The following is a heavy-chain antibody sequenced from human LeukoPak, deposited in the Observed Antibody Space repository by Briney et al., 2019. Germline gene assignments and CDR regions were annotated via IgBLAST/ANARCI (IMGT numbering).Heavy chain of an antibody. Sequence: GGPLRLSCAASGFTFSDYYMSWIRQAPGKGLEWVSYISSSSSYTNYADSVKGRFTISRDNAKNSLYLQMNSLRAEDTAVYYCARDGRSGPNWFDPWGQGTLVTVSS. J-gene: IGHJ5*02. CDR1: GFTFSDYY. V-gene: IGHV3-11*06. CDR3: ARDGRSGPNWFDP. CDR2: ISSSSSYT. D-gene: IGHD7-27*01.